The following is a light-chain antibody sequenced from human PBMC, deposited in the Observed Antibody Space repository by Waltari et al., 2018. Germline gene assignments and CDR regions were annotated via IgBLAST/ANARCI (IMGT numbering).Light chain of an antibody. J-gene: IGKJ4*01. V-gene: IGKV3-11*01. CDR2: DAS. Sequence: EIVLTQSPGTLSLSPGARATLSCRASQSVSSYLAWYQQKPGQAPRLRIYDASNRATVVPARFSGSGSGTDFTLTISSREPEDFAVYYCQQRSNWPLTFGGGTKVEIK. CDR3: QQRSNWPLT. CDR1: QSVSSY.